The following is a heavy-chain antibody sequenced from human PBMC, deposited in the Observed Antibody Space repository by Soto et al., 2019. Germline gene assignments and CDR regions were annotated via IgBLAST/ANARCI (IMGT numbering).Heavy chain of an antibody. V-gene: IGHV1-69*13. D-gene: IGHD6-13*01. CDR1: GGTFSSYA. CDR2: IIPIFGRA. CDR3: ARSRIAAAPSWFDP. J-gene: IGHJ5*02. Sequence: ASVKVSCKASGGTFSSYAISWVRQAAGQGLEWMGGIIPIFGRANYAQKFQGRVTITADESTSTAYMELSSLRSEDTAVYYCARSRIAAAPSWFDPWGQGTLVTVSS.